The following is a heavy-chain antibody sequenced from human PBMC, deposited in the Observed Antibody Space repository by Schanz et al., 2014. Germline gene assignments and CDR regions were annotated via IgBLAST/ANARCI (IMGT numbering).Heavy chain of an antibody. V-gene: IGHV1-18*04. Sequence: QVQLVQSGAEVKKPGASVKVSCKASGYTFTAYGFSWVRQAPGQGLEWLGWISAYHGSTRYTQKVQGRVTMTTDTSANTPYMELRTLRSDDAAVCFCARDGSYSYGYVDYWGQGTLVTVSS. CDR1: GYTFTAYG. CDR2: ISAYHGST. J-gene: IGHJ4*02. CDR3: ARDGSYSYGYVDY. D-gene: IGHD5-18*01.